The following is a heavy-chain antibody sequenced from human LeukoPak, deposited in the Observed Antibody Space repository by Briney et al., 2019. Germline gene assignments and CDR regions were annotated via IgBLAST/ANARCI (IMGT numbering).Heavy chain of an antibody. CDR2: IKQDGSEK. Sequence: GGSLRLSCAASGFTFSSYAMSWVRQAPGKGLEWVANIKQDGSEKYYVDSVKGRFTISRDNAKNSLYLQMNSLRAEDTAVYYCARLVAGHGNYFDYWGQGTLVTVSS. CDR1: GFTFSSYA. D-gene: IGHD2-15*01. CDR3: ARLVAGHGNYFDY. J-gene: IGHJ4*02. V-gene: IGHV3-7*01.